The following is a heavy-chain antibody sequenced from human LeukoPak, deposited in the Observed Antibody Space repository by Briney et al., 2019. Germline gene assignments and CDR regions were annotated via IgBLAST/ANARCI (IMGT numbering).Heavy chain of an antibody. D-gene: IGHD6-13*01. Sequence: GGSLRLSCAAPGFTFSSYSMNWVRQAPGKGLEWVSYISSSSSTIYYADSVKGRFTISRDNAKNSLYLQMNSLRAEDTAVYYCAKDPYSSSLENWFDPWGQGTLVTVSS. CDR3: AKDPYSSSLENWFDP. J-gene: IGHJ5*02. CDR2: ISSSSSTI. CDR1: GFTFSSYS. V-gene: IGHV3-48*01.